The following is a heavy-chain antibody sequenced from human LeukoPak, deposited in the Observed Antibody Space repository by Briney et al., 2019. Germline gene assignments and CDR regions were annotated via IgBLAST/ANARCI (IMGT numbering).Heavy chain of an antibody. Sequence: GRSLRLSCVASGFTFSNYALTWVRQAPGKGLEWVSAISDSGKYTYYADSVRGRFTISRDNSKNTVYLQMNSLRAEDTAVYYCARKYCSGGACYGSFRYWGQGTLVTVSS. CDR1: GFTFSNYA. D-gene: IGHD2-15*01. V-gene: IGHV3-23*01. CDR3: ARKYCSGGACYGSFRY. CDR2: ISDSGKYT. J-gene: IGHJ4*02.